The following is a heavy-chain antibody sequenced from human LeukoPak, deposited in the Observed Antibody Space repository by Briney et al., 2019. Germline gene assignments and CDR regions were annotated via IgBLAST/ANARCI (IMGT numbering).Heavy chain of an antibody. J-gene: IGHJ4*02. CDR1: GYTFSNYY. V-gene: IGHV1-46*01. CDR2: INPSGGST. D-gene: IGHD5-24*01. CDR3: ARRQPWGRDGYHGGFDY. Sequence: ASVKISCKASGYTFSNYYIHWVRQAPGQGLEWMGIINPSGGSTSYAQKFQGRVTMTRDTSTSTVYMELSSLRSEDTAVYYCARRQPWGRDGYHGGFDYWGQGTLVTVSS.